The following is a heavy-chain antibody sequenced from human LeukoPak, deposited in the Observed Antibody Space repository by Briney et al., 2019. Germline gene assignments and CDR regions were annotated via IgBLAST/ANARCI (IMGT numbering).Heavy chain of an antibody. Sequence: GGSLRLSCAASGFTFSSYAMSWVRQAPGKGLEWVSAISGSGGSTYYADSVKGRFTISRDNSKNTLYLQMNSLRAEGTAVYYCAKDLGSGTPYYYYGMDVWGQGTTVTVSS. J-gene: IGHJ6*02. CDR2: ISGSGGST. V-gene: IGHV3-23*01. D-gene: IGHD6-25*01. CDR3: AKDLGSGTPYYYYGMDV. CDR1: GFTFSSYA.